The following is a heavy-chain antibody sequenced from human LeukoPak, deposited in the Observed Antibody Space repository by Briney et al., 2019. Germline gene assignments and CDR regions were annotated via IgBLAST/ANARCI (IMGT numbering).Heavy chain of an antibody. Sequence: SETLSLTCAVYGGSFSGYYWSWIRQPPGKGLEWIGEINHSGSTNYNPSLKSRVTISVDTSKNQFSLKLSSVTAADTAVYYCATRLMGRGGPFDYWGQGTLVTVSS. J-gene: IGHJ4*02. CDR2: INHSGST. CDR3: ATRLMGRGGPFDY. CDR1: GGSFSGYY. D-gene: IGHD1-26*01. V-gene: IGHV4-34*01.